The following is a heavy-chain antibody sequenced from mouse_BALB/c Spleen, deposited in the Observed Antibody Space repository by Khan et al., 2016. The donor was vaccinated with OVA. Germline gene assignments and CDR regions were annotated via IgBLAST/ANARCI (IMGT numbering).Heavy chain of an antibody. CDR3: ARSIMAN. CDR2: ISYSGST. V-gene: IGHV3-2*02. J-gene: IGHJ2*01. CDR1: GYSITSDYA. Sequence: EVKLDESGPGLVKPSQSLSLTCTVTGYSITSDYAWNWIRQFPGNKLEWMGYISYSGSTSYNPSLKIRISITRDTSKNQFFLQLNSVTTEDTATYYCARSIMANWGQGTTLTVSS.